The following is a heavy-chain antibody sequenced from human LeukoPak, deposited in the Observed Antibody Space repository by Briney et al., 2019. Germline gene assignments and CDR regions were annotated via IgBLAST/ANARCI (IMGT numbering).Heavy chain of an antibody. J-gene: IGHJ4*02. Sequence: PSETLSLTCTVSGGSISGTVYYWSWIRQPPGKGLEWIGEINHSGSTNYNPSLKSRVTISVDTSKNQFSLKLSSVTAADTAVYYCARRAAAGRFDYWGQGTLVTVSS. CDR1: GGSISGTVYY. D-gene: IGHD6-13*01. CDR2: INHSGST. V-gene: IGHV4-34*01. CDR3: ARRAAAGRFDY.